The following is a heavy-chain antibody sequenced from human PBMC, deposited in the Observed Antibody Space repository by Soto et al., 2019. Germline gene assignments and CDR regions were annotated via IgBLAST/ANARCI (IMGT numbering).Heavy chain of an antibody. CDR1: GGTFNNYP. J-gene: IGHJ6*02. CDR2: SIPIFGTA. Sequence: GASVKVSCKASGGTFNNYPITWVRQAPGGGLEWMGGSIPIFGTANYAQKFQGRVTISVDESTSTAYMELSSLRSEDTAVYYCARGRGYSGDDHYYYFDMDVWGQGPTVTVSS. D-gene: IGHD5-12*01. V-gene: IGHV1-69*13. CDR3: ARGRGYSGDDHYYYFDMDV.